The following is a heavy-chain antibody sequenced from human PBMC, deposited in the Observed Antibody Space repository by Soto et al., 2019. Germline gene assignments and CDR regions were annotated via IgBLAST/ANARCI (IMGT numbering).Heavy chain of an antibody. Sequence: GGSLSLSCTASGFTFSSYCMHLVRQTPEKGLVWVSHIDNDGISTTYADSVKGRFTISRDNAKNTLYLQMNSLTVEDTAVYYCVRDDFGLVIDYWGLGNLVTVSS. CDR3: VRDDFGLVIDY. CDR2: IDNDGIST. J-gene: IGHJ4*02. D-gene: IGHD6-13*01. V-gene: IGHV3-74*01. CDR1: GFTFSSYC.